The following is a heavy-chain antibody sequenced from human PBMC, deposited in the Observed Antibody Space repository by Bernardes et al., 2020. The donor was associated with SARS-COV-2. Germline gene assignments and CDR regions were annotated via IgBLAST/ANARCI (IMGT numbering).Heavy chain of an antibody. D-gene: IGHD6-13*01. CDR1: GGSISSSSYY. V-gene: IGHV4-39*01. CDR3: AKKVPGISGYSSSWYYFDY. CDR2: TNYSGST. Sequence: SETLSLTCTVSGGSISSSSYYWGWIRQPPGKGLEWSGSTNYSGSTHYNPSLKSRVTISVDTSKTQFSLKLSSVTAADTAVYYCAKKVPGISGYSSSWYYFDYWGQGTLVTVSS. J-gene: IGHJ4*02.